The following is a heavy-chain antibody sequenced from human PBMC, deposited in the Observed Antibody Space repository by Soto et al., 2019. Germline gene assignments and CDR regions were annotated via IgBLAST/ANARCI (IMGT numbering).Heavy chain of an antibody. CDR2: ISSSSSTI. CDR1: GFTFSSYS. V-gene: IGHV3-48*02. CDR3: ARSPTRIRLWFGKRLENWFDP. D-gene: IGHD5-18*01. Sequence: PGGSLRLSCAASGFTFSSYSMNWVRQAPGKGLEWVSYISSSSSTIYYADSVKGRFTISRDNAKNSLYLQMNSLRDEDTAVYYCARSPTRIRLWFGKRLENWFDPWGQGTLVTVSS. J-gene: IGHJ5*02.